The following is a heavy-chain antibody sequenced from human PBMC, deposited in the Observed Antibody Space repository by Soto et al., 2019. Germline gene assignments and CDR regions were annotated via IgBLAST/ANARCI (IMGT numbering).Heavy chain of an antibody. CDR1: GYTFTGYY. J-gene: IGHJ6*02. Sequence: QVQLVQSGAEVQTPGASVRVSCKASGYTFTGYYIHWVREAPGQGLEWMGWINPQTGGTSYAQKFQGRVTLSRDTSINTAYLELSGLRFDDAAVYFCARERYQVISDGMDVWGQGTTVTVSS. V-gene: IGHV1-2*02. CDR3: ARERYQVISDGMDV. D-gene: IGHD2-2*01. CDR2: INPQTGGT.